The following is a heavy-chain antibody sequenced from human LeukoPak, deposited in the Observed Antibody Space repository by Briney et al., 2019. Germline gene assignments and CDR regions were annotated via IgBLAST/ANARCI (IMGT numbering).Heavy chain of an antibody. CDR3: AKETIVVVIKKSLPPYNWFDP. Sequence: GGSLRLSCAASGFTFSSYAMSWVRQAPGKGLEWVSAISGSGGSTYYADSVKGRFTISRDNSKNTLYLQMNSLRAEDTAVYYCAKETIVVVIKKSLPPYNWFDPWGQGTLVTVSS. V-gene: IGHV3-23*01. CDR2: ISGSGGST. D-gene: IGHD3-22*01. CDR1: GFTFSSYA. J-gene: IGHJ5*02.